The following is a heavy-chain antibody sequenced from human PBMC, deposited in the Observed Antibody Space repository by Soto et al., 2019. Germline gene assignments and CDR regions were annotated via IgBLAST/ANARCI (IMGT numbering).Heavy chain of an antibody. D-gene: IGHD6-19*01. CDR2: IYYSGST. V-gene: IGHV4-59*01. CDR1: GGSISSYY. Sequence: SETLSLTCTVSGGSISSYYWSWIRQPPGKGLEWIGYIYYSGSTNHNPSLKSRVTISVDTSKNQFSLKLSSVTAADTAVYYCARIYVAGNWFDPWGQGTLVTVSS. CDR3: ARIYVAGNWFDP. J-gene: IGHJ5*02.